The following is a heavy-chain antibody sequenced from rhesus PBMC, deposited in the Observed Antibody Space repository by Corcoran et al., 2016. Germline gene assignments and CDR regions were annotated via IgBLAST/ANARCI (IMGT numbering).Heavy chain of an antibody. V-gene: IGHV4-169*01. CDR2: IYGSGSIT. D-gene: IGHD6-25*01. J-gene: IGHJ4*01. CDR1: GGSISSSY. CDR3: ARTGSWNAPNY. Sequence: QLQLQESGPGLVKPSETLSVTCAVSGGSISSSYWSWIRQAPGKGLEWIGYIYGSGSITNYNPSLKRRGTLSVDTSKNQLSLKLSSVTAADTAVYYCARTGSWNAPNYWGQGVLVTVSS.